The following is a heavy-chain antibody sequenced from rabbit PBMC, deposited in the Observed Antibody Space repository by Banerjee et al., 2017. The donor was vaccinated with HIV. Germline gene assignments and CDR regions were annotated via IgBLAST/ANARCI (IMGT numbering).Heavy chain of an antibody. V-gene: IGHV1S40*01. J-gene: IGHJ4*01. CDR3: ARDGSGWGANFNL. CDR1: GFTISSNYW. D-gene: IGHD4-1*01. CDR2: IDTSSGTT. Sequence: QSLEESGGDLVKPGASLTLTCTASGFTISSNYWICWVRQAPGKGLEWIGCIDTSSGTTWYASWATGRFTISKTSSTTVTLQMTSLTAADTATYFCARDGSGWGANFNLWGQGTLVTV.